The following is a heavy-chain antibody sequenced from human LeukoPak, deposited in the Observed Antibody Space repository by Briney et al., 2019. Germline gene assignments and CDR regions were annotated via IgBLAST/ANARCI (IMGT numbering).Heavy chain of an antibody. CDR1: GFSCSIYW. J-gene: IGHJ6*02. CDR3: ARWVSGWDV. CDR2: LKQDGSEK. V-gene: IGHV3-7*05. Sequence: PGGSLRLSCAASGFSCSIYWMSWVRQAPGKGLEWVASLKQDGSEKYYVDSVKGRFTISRDNAKNSLSLQMNSLRAEDTAVYYCARWVSGWDVWGQGTTVTVSS.